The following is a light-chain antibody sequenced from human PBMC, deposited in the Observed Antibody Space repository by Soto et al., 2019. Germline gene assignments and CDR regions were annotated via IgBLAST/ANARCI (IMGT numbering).Light chain of an antibody. J-gene: IGKJ1*01. CDR3: QQYDNWPRT. V-gene: IGKV3-15*01. CDR2: GAS. Sequence: EIVMTQSPATLSVSPGERATLSCRASQSVSSNLAWYQQRPCQAPSLLIYGASTRATGFPARFRRSGSGTDFTLTISSLQSDDLAVYYCQQYDNWPRTFGQGTKVDI. CDR1: QSVSSN.